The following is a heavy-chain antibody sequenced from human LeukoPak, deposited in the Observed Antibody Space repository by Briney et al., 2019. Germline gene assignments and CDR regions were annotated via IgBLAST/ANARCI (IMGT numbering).Heavy chain of an antibody. CDR1: GGTFSSYA. Sequence: SVKVSCKASGGTFSSYAISWVRQAPGQGLEWMGGIIPIFGTANYAQKFQGRVTITADESTSTAYMELSSLRSEDTAVYYCARVSKMRYCGGDCYSGYYYYYMDVWGKGTTVTVSS. V-gene: IGHV1-69*01. CDR2: IIPIFGTA. D-gene: IGHD2-21*02. J-gene: IGHJ6*03. CDR3: ARVSKMRYCGGDCYSGYYYYYMDV.